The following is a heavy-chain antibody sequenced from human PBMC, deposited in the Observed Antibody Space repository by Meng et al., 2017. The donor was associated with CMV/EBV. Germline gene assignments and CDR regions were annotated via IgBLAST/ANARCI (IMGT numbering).Heavy chain of an antibody. D-gene: IGHD1-26*01. CDR1: GGSFSGYY. CDR3: ARDGVGATTGCDY. CDR2: INHRGST. V-gene: IGHV4-34*01. J-gene: IGHJ4*02. Sequence: SETLSLTCAVYGGSFSGYYWSWIRQPPGKGREWIGEINHRGSTNYNPSLKSRGTISVDTSKNQFSLKRSSVTAADTAVYYWARDGVGATTGCDYWGQGTLVTVSS.